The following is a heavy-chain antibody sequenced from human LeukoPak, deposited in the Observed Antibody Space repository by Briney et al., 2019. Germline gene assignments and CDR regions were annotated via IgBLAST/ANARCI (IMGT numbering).Heavy chain of an antibody. V-gene: IGHV1-8*03. CDR2: MNPNSGTT. D-gene: IGHD1-1*01. CDR3: ARGRSPGTSMEYYYYMDV. J-gene: IGHJ6*03. CDR1: GYTFTNYE. Sequence: ASVKVSCKASGYTFTNYEINWVRQATGQGLEWMGWMNPNSGTTGYAQKFLGRVTITRNTSISTTYMELSSLRSEDTAVYYCARGRSPGTSMEYYYYMDVWGKGTTVTVSS.